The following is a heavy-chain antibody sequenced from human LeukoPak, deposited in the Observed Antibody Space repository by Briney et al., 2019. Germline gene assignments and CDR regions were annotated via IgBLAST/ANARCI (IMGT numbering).Heavy chain of an antibody. J-gene: IGHJ4*02. D-gene: IGHD3-22*01. V-gene: IGHV3-23*01. CDR3: AKQAYDSPRTDFDY. CDR1: GLTFSRYA. CDR2: VSTSGGST. Sequence: PGGSLRLSCAASGLTFSRYAMSWVRQAPGKGLEWVSGVSTSGGSTYYADSVKGRFTISRDNSKNTLHLQMNSLGAEDTAIYYCAKQAYDSPRTDFDYWGQGTLVTVSS.